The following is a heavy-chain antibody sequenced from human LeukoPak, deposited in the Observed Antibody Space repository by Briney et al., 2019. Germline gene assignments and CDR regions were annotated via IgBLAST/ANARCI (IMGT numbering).Heavy chain of an antibody. CDR1: GGAISSYY. CDR3: AIVILVGATWYFDL. J-gene: IGHJ2*01. CDR2: IYTSGST. V-gene: IGHV4-4*07. D-gene: IGHD1-26*01. Sequence: SGTLSLTCTVSGGAISSYYWSWIRQPAGKGLEWIGRIYTSGSTNYNPSLKSGVTMSVYTSKTQLSLKMSPVTAADTAVYYCAIVILVGATWYFDLWGRGTLVTASS.